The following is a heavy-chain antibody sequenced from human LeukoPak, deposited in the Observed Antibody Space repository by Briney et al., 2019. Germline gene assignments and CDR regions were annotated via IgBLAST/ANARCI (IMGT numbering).Heavy chain of an antibody. CDR1: GFTFSSYT. V-gene: IGHV3-23*01. D-gene: IGHD3-10*01. J-gene: IGHJ4*02. CDR2: ITNSGGST. CDR3: AKARHGSGSYYPPFDY. Sequence: PGGSLRLSCAASGFTFSSYTMNWVRQAPGKGLEWVSTITNSGGSTYYADSVKGRFTISRDNSKNTLYLQMNSLRAEDTAVYYCAKARHGSGSYYPPFDYWGRGTLVTVSS.